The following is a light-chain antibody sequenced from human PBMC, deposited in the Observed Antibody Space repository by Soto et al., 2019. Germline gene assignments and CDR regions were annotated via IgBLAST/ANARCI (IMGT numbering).Light chain of an antibody. Sequence: EIVLTQSPATLSLSPGERATLSCGASQSVSNSYLAWYQQKPGLAPRLLIYDASSTATGIPDRFSGSGSGTEFTLTISRLEPEDFAVYYCQHRTSRYTFGQGTKVETK. CDR3: QHRTSRYT. V-gene: IGKV3D-20*02. CDR2: DAS. J-gene: IGKJ2*01. CDR1: QSVSNSY.